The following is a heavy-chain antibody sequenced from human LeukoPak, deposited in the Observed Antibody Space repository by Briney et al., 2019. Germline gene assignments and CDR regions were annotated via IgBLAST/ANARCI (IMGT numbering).Heavy chain of an antibody. J-gene: IGHJ4*02. CDR2: TYWDNDR. V-gene: IGHV2-5*02. Sequence: SGPTLVKPTQTLTLTCTFSGFSLSFTGVGVGWIRQPPGKALEWLAMTYWDNDRRYSPSLKSRLTITKDTSKNQVTLTMTNMDPVDTATYYCAHLDHSYGNSAYYPFDYWGQGTLVTVSP. CDR3: AHLDHSYGNSAYYPFDY. D-gene: IGHD3-22*01. CDR1: GFSLSFTGVG.